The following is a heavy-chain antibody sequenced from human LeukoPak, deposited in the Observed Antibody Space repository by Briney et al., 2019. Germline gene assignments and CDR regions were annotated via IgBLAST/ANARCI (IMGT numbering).Heavy chain of an antibody. J-gene: IGHJ1*01. CDR1: GFSFSTYA. CDR3: ARGNVLTGYRKYFQH. D-gene: IGHD3-9*01. Sequence: GRSLRLSCAASGFSFSTYAMHWVRQAPGKGLEWVALIWHDASHTFYTDSVKGRFTISRDNSKNTVYLQMNSLGGEDTAVYYCARGNVLTGYRKYFQHWGQGTLVTVSS. CDR2: IWHDASHT. V-gene: IGHV3-33*01.